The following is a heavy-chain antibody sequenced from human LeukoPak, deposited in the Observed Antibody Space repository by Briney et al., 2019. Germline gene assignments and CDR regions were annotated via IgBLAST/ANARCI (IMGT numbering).Heavy chain of an antibody. D-gene: IGHD2-21*02. CDR2: ITPDGAIT. CDR3: VSLVVTDKRAFDI. Sequence: GGSLRLSCAASGCIFSRYCMHWVRQAPGKGLVWVSRITPDGAITRHADFVKGRFTISRDNAKNPVYLQMNSLRAEDTAVYYCVSLVVTDKRAFDIWGQGTMVTVSS. V-gene: IGHV3-74*01. J-gene: IGHJ3*02. CDR1: GCIFSRYC.